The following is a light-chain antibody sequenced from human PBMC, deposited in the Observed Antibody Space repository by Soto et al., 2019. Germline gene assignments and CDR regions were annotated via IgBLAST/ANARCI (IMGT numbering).Light chain of an antibody. V-gene: IGKV4-1*01. CDR3: QQYYSTPSFFT. CDR2: WAS. J-gene: IGKJ3*01. Sequence: DIVMTQSPDSLAVSLGERATINCKSSQSVLYSSNNKNYLACYQQKPGQPPKLLIHWASTRESGVPDRFSGSGSGTDFALTFSSVQAEDVAVYYCQQYYSTPSFFTFGPGTKVDIK. CDR1: QSVLYSSNNKNY.